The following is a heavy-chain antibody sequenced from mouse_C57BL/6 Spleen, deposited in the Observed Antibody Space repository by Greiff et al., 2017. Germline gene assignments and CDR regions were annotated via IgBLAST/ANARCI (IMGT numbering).Heavy chain of an antibody. J-gene: IGHJ3*01. CDR1: GFTFSDYG. CDR3: ERGECAY. CDR2: ISRGSSTI. V-gene: IGHV5-17*01. Sequence: EVQRVESGGGLVKPGGSLKLSCAASGFTFSDYGMHWVRQAPEKGLEWVAYISRGSSTIYSADTVKGRFTISRDNAKNTLFLQMTSLRSEDTAMYYCERGECAYWGQGTLVTVSA.